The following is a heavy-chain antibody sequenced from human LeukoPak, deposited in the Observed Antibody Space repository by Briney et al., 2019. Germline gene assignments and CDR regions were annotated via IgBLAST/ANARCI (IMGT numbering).Heavy chain of an antibody. CDR3: ARESSYYDFWSGYSGPYYGMDV. D-gene: IGHD3-3*01. CDR2: IYYSGST. V-gene: IGHV4-59*01. J-gene: IGHJ6*02. CDR1: GGSISSYY. Sequence: PSETLSLTCTVSGGSISSYYWSWIRQPPGKGLEWIGYIYYSGSTNYNPSLKSRVTISVDTSKNQFSLKLSSVTAADTAVYYCARESSYYDFWSGYSGPYYGMDVWGQGTTVTVSS.